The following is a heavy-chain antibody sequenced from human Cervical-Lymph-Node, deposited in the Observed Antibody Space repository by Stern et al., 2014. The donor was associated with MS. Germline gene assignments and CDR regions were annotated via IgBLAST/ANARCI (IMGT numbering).Heavy chain of an antibody. J-gene: IGHJ6*02. CDR3: ARDLRHDSYYYGMDV. Sequence: QVQLQESGPGLVKPSGTLYLTCAVSGGSISTTNWWSWVRQSPGRGLECIGEIYHTGSTNYNPSLRSRVTISVDKSKNQFSLKLTSVTAADTAVYYCARDLRHDSYYYGMDVWGQGTTVTVSS. D-gene: IGHD3-3*01. CDR1: GGSISTTNW. V-gene: IGHV4-4*02. CDR2: IYHTGST.